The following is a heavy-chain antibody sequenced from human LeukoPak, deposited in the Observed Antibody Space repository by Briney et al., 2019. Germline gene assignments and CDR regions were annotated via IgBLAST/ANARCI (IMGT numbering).Heavy chain of an antibody. CDR2: INYSGST. Sequence: SETLSLTCTVSGGSFSSSSYYWGWLRQPPGKGLEWIGSINYSGSTYYNPSLKSRVTISVDTSKNQFSLKLSSVTAADTAVYYCGRPLSYYSDSSGDDAFDIWGQGTMVTVSS. D-gene: IGHD3-22*01. CDR3: GRPLSYYSDSSGDDAFDI. V-gene: IGHV4-39*07. J-gene: IGHJ3*02. CDR1: GGSFSSSSYY.